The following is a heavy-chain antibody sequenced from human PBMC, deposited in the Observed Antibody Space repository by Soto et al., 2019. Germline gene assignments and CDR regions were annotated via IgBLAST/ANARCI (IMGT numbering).Heavy chain of an antibody. Sequence: EVQLSESGGGLVQPGGSLRLPCAATGFTLRTNGMSWVRRAPGKGLEWVSSFSGSGDDTWYAASLKGRFTISRDNSNNTLYLQMTRLRAADTVLYYCAGHGGYSYLGQGCLVPSPQ. CDR2: FSGSGDDT. CDR3: AGHGGYSY. D-gene: IGHD5-18*01. V-gene: IGHV3-23*01. J-gene: IGHJ4*02. CDR1: GFTLRTNG.